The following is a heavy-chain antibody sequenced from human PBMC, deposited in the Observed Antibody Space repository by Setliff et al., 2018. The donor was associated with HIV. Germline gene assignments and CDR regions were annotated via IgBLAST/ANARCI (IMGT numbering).Heavy chain of an antibody. CDR2: IYTSGST. CDR1: GGSISNYY. CDR3: ARGGVLRYFDWAY. D-gene: IGHD3-9*01. Sequence: SGTLSLTCTVSGGSISNYYWSWIRQPPGKGPEWIGYIYTSGSTDYNPSLKSRVTISVDTSKNQFSLKLSSVTAADTAVYYCARGGVLRYFDWAYWGQGTLVTV. V-gene: IGHV4-4*08. J-gene: IGHJ4*02.